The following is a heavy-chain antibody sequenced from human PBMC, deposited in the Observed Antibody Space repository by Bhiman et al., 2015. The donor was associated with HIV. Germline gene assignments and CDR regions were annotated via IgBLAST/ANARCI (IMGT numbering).Heavy chain of an antibody. Sequence: EVQLVESGGGLAQPGGSLRLSCAASGFTFGDHYMDWVRQASGKGLEWVGRIRNKANSYTTEYAASVKGRFTISRDDSKNSLYLQMNSLKAEDTALYYCVRVGSNYDTLDWGQGTLVTVSS. J-gene: IGHJ4*02. CDR2: IRNKANSYTT. CDR3: VRVGSNYDTLD. CDR1: GFTFGDHY. V-gene: IGHV3-72*01. D-gene: IGHD3-22*01.